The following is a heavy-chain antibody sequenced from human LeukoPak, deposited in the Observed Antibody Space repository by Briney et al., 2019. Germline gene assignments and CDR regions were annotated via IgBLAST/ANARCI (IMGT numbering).Heavy chain of an antibody. J-gene: IGHJ4*02. CDR3: AKGSGWYSFLFDY. D-gene: IGHD6-19*01. CDR2: ISWDGGST. Sequence: GGSLRLSCAASGFTSDDYTMHWVRQAPGKGLEWVSLISWDGGSTYYADSVKGRFTISRDNSKNSLYLQMNSLRTEDTALYYCAKGSGWYSFLFDYWGQGTLVTVSS. CDR1: GFTSDDYT. V-gene: IGHV3-43*01.